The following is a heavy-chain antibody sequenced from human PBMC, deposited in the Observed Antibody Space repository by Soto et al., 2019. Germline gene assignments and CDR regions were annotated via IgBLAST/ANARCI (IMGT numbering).Heavy chain of an antibody. CDR1: GYTFTNFG. D-gene: IGHD2-2*01. CDR2: ISAYTDTP. J-gene: IGHJ5*02. Sequence: ASVKVSCKASGYTFTNFGVTWVRRAPGQGLEWMGWISAYTDTPNYAQRFQGRVTMTIDTSTSTAYMDLRSLTSDDTAVYYCARVIPGVEAWFDPWGQGTLVTVS. CDR3: ARVIPGVEAWFDP. V-gene: IGHV1-18*01.